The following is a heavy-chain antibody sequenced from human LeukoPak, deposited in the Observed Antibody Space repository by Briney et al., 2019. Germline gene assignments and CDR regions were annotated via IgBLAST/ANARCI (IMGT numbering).Heavy chain of an antibody. V-gene: IGHV3-23*01. CDR2: ISGSGFST. CDR3: AKGSAGG. Sequence: SGGSLRLSCAASGFTFSTYDMSWVPQAPGKGLEWVSAISGSGFSTYYADSVKGRFTISRDNSENTLYLQMNSLRAEDTAVYYCAKGSAGGWGQGTLVTVSS. CDR1: GFTFSTYD. J-gene: IGHJ4*02.